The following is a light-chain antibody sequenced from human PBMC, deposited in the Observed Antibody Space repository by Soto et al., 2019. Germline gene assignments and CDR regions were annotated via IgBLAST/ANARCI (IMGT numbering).Light chain of an antibody. Sequence: DIQMTQSPTPLSASVGDRVTITCRASQDIRNFVAWYQQKPGKAPKLLIYAASTLQSGVPSRFSGSGSGTDFTLTINSLQSEDVATYTCQKYSSVPVFGPGTKVEIK. V-gene: IGKV1-27*01. CDR2: AAS. CDR1: QDIRNF. CDR3: QKYSSVPV. J-gene: IGKJ3*01.